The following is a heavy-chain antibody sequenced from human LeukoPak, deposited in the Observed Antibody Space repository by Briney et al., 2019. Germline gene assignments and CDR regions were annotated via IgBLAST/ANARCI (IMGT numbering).Heavy chain of an antibody. D-gene: IGHD6-6*01. V-gene: IGHV3-21*01. CDR2: ISSSSSYI. CDR3: ARDPSSNY. Sequence: GGALRLSCATSGLTFSSYSINWVRQAPGKVLEWVSSISSSSSYIYYADSVKGRFTISRDNDKNSLYLQMNSLRAEDTAVYYCARDPSSNYWGQGTLVTVSS. J-gene: IGHJ4*02. CDR1: GLTFSSYS.